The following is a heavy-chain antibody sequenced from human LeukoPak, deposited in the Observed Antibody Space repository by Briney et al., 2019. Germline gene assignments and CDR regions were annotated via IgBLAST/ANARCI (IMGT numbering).Heavy chain of an antibody. J-gene: IGHJ6*03. CDR2: INHSGST. CDR1: GGSFSTYY. CDR3: ARRGVVRGVIIRLHYYYYMDV. V-gene: IGHV4-34*01. Sequence: SETLSLTCAVYGGSFSTYYWSWIRQPPGKGLEWIGEINHSGSTNYNPSLKNRVTISVDTSKNQFSLKLSSVTAADTAVYYCARRGVVRGVIIRLHYYYYMDVWGKGTTVTISS. D-gene: IGHD3-10*01.